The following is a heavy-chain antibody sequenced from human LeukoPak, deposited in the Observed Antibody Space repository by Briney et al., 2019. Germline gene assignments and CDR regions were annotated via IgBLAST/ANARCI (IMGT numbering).Heavy chain of an antibody. CDR2: ISGGGGST. J-gene: IGHJ4*02. Sequence: TGGSLRLSCAASGFTFSSYAMSWVRQAPGKGLEWVSAISGGGGSTYYADSVKGRFTISRDNSKNTLYLQMNSLRAEDTAVYYCAKEYSSSWYPDYWGQGTLVTVSS. D-gene: IGHD6-13*01. CDR3: AKEYSSSWYPDY. CDR1: GFTFSSYA. V-gene: IGHV3-23*01.